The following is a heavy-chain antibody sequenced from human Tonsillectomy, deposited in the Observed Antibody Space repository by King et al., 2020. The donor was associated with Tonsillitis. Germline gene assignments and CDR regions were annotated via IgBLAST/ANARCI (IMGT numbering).Heavy chain of an antibody. CDR1: GGSISSHY. V-gene: IGHV4-59*11. D-gene: IGHD3-9*01. Sequence: QLRESGPGLVKPSETLSLTCTVSGGSISSHYWSWIRQPPGKGLEWIGYISDTGSTNYNPSLKSRVTISVDTSKNQFSLKLSSVTAADSAVYYCARDRRLYDTVNYYYMDVWGKGTAVTVSS. CDR2: ISDTGST. J-gene: IGHJ6*03. CDR3: ARDRRLYDTVNYYYMDV.